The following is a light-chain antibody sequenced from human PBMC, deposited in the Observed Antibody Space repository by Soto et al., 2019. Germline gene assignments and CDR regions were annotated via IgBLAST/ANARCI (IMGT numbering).Light chain of an antibody. CDR3: QQYKSPPWT. Sequence: DIQMTQSPSTLSASVGDRVTITCLASQSISSWLAWYQQKPGKAPKLMIYDASSLESGVPSRFSGSGSGTECTLTISSLQPDDVATYYCQQYKSPPWTFGQGTKVDIK. J-gene: IGKJ1*01. CDR2: DAS. V-gene: IGKV1-5*01. CDR1: QSISSW.